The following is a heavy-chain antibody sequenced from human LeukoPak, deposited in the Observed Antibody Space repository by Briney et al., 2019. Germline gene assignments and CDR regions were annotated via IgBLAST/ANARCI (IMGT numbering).Heavy chain of an antibody. D-gene: IGHD1-14*01. V-gene: IGHV4-61*02. Sequence: SETLSLTCTVSGGSISSGSYYWSWIRQPAGKGLEWIGRIYTSGSTNYNPSLKSRVAISVDTSKNQFSLKLSSVTAADTAVYYCARDSPMRSELRAYYYYYMDVWGKGTTVTVSS. CDR2: IYTSGST. CDR3: ARDSPMRSELRAYYYYYMDV. J-gene: IGHJ6*03. CDR1: GGSISSGSYY.